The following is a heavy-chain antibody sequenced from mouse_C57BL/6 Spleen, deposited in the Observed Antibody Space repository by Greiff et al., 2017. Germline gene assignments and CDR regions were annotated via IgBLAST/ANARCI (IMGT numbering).Heavy chain of an antibody. CDR2: ISNGGGST. CDR3: ARRSYPLDAMDY. CDR1: GFTFSDYY. J-gene: IGHJ4*01. V-gene: IGHV5-12*01. Sequence: EVQLQESGGGLVQPGGSLKLSCAASGFTFSDYYMYWVRQTPEKRLEWVAYISNGGGSTYYPDTVKGRFTISRDNAKNTLYLQMSRLKSEDTAMYYCARRSYPLDAMDYWGQGTSVTVSS. D-gene: IGHD1-1*01.